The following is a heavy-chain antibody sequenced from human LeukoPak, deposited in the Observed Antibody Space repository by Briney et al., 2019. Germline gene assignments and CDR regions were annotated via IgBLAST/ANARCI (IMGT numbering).Heavy chain of an antibody. Sequence: GGSLRLSCAASGFKFSVYSMNWVRQAPGKGLEWVSYMTSDTRTIYYAVSVQGRFTISRDNAKNSVYLQMDRLRHEDPAVYYCARSVEGSFDYWGQGTLVTVS. D-gene: IGHD3-3*01. CDR3: ARSVEGSFDY. CDR2: MTSDTRTI. J-gene: IGHJ4*02. CDR1: GFKFSVYS. V-gene: IGHV3-48*02.